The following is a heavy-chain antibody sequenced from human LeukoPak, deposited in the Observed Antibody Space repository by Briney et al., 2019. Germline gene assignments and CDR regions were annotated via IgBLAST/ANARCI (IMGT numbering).Heavy chain of an antibody. D-gene: IGHD6-19*01. Sequence: VAPVKVSCKASGYTFTSYGISWVRQAPGQGLEWMGWISAYNGNTNYAQKLQGRVTMTTDTSTSTAYMELRSLRSDDTAVYYCASERIAVAGSGPRPYYYYYGMDVWGQGTTVTVSS. J-gene: IGHJ6*02. V-gene: IGHV1-18*01. CDR3: ASERIAVAGSGPRPYYYYYGMDV. CDR1: GYTFTSYG. CDR2: ISAYNGNT.